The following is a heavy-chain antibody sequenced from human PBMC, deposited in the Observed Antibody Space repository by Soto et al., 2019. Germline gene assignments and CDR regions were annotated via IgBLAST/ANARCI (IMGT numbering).Heavy chain of an antibody. D-gene: IGHD6-13*01. V-gene: IGHV1-18*01. CDR3: ARDVASAGTTWFDR. CDR2: ISAYNGNT. J-gene: IGHJ5*02. Sequence: GASVKVSCKASGYTFNSYGVSWVRQALGQGLEWMGWISAYNGNTNYTQKFQGRVTMTTDTSTNTAYMDLRSLRSDDTAVYYCARDVASAGTTWFDRWGQGTLVTVS. CDR1: GYTFNSYG.